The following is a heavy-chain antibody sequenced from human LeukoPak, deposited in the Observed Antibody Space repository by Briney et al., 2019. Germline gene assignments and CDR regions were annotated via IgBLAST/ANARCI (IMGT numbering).Heavy chain of an antibody. CDR3: AKAWGGWLVPPDFDY. D-gene: IGHD6-19*01. CDR1: GFTFSSYS. Sequence: PGGSLRLSCAASGFTFSSYSMNWVRQAPGKGLEWVSAISGSGGSTYYADSVKGRFTISRDNSKNTLYLQMNSLRAEDTAVYYCAKAWGGWLVPPDFDYWGQGTLVTVSS. J-gene: IGHJ4*02. V-gene: IGHV3-23*01. CDR2: ISGSGGST.